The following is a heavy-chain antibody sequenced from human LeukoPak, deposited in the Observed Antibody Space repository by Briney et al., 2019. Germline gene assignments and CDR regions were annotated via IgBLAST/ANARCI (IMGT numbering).Heavy chain of an antibody. J-gene: IGHJ4*02. V-gene: IGHV3-23*01. D-gene: IGHD6-19*01. CDR1: GFTFSSYA. Sequence: GGSLRLSCAASGFTFSSYAMSWVRQAPGEGLEWVSGISGSGDSTYYADSVKGRFTISRDNSKNTLYLQMNSLRAEDTAVYYCAKDQSSGWYSDYWGQGTLVTVSS. CDR3: AKDQSSGWYSDY. CDR2: ISGSGDST.